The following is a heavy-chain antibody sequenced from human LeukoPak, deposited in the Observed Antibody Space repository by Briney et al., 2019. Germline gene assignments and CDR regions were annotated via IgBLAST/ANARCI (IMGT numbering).Heavy chain of an antibody. J-gene: IGHJ4*02. CDR1: GFTFSSNY. Sequence: PGGSLRLSCEASGFTFSSNYMSGVRQAPGKGLEWVSVIYSGGSTYYADSVNGRFTISRDNSKNTLYLQMNSLRAQDTAVYYCARAPSVTPYFDYWGQGTLVTVSS. D-gene: IGHD4-23*01. CDR3: ARAPSVTPYFDY. CDR2: IYSGGST. V-gene: IGHV3-66*02.